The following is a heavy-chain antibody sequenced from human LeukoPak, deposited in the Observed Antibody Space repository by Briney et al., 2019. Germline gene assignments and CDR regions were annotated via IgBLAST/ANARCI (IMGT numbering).Heavy chain of an antibody. D-gene: IGHD3-22*01. V-gene: IGHV1-69*13. J-gene: IGHJ4*02. CDR3: ARDSHYYDSSGSVFDY. CDR2: IIPIFGTA. CDR1: GGTFSSYA. Sequence: WASVTVSFKASGGTFSSYAISWVRQAPGQGLEWMGGIIPIFGTANYAQKFQGRVTITADESTSTAYMELSSLRPEDTAVYYCARDSHYYDSSGSVFDYWGQGTLVTVSS.